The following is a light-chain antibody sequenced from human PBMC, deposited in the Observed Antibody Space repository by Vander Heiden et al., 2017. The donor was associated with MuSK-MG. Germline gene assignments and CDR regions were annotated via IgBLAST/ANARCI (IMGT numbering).Light chain of an antibody. CDR2: RNN. J-gene: IGLJ2*01. CDR1: SSNIGSNT. CDR3: SAWADSLNGYVV. V-gene: IGLV1-44*01. Sequence: QSVLTQPPSASGTPGQRVTISCSGSSSNIGSNTVNWYQQLPGTAPKLLIYRNNQRPSGVPDRFSVSKSGTSASLAISGLQSEDEAEYDCSAWADSLNGYVVFGGGTKLTVL.